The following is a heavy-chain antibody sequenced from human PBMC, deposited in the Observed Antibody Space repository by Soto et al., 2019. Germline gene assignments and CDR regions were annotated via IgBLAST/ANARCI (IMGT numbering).Heavy chain of an antibody. V-gene: IGHV3-30*04. CDR3: AKDVYFDSYYFDQ. J-gene: IGHJ4*02. CDR2: ISHDGRQK. Sequence: GGSLRLSCAASRFTVSSHAIHWVRQAPGKGLEWVAVISHDGRQKHYVDSVKGRFTLSRDESDNTVYLQMNSLRPEDTAVYYCAKDVYFDSYYFDQWGQGTLVTVYS. CDR1: RFTVSSHA. D-gene: IGHD3-9*01.